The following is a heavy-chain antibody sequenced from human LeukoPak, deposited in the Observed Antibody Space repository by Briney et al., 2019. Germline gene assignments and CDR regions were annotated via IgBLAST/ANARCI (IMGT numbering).Heavy chain of an antibody. CDR2: ISTSES. J-gene: IGHJ4*02. CDR1: GGFISTYY. V-gene: IGHV4-4*07. CDR3: AKEGRSSTPGY. Sequence: SETLSLTCTVSGGFISTYYWSWIRQPAGKELEWIGRISTSESNYNPSLKSRVTMSVDMSKNQFSLRLTSVTAADTAVYFCAKEGRSSTPGYWGQGTLVTVSS. D-gene: IGHD2-15*01.